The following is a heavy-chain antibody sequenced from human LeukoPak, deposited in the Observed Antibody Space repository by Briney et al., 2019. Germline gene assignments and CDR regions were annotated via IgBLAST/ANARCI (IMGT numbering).Heavy chain of an antibody. V-gene: IGHV1-8*01. CDR1: GYTFTSYD. Sequence: ASVKVSCKASGYTFTSYDINWVRQATGQGLEWMGWMNPNSGNTGYAQKFQGRVTMTRNTSIGTAYMELSSLRSEDTAVYYCARAGVGATGGAFDIWGQGTMVTVSS. D-gene: IGHD1-26*01. CDR2: MNPNSGNT. J-gene: IGHJ3*02. CDR3: ARAGVGATGGAFDI.